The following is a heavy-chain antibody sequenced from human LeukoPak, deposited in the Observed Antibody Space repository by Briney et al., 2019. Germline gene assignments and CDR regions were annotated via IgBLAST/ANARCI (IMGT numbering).Heavy chain of an antibody. J-gene: IGHJ6*02. CDR1: GYTLTELS. V-gene: IGHV1-24*01. D-gene: IGHD2-15*01. CDR2: FDPEDGET. Sequence: ASVNVSCKVSGYTLTELSMHWVRPAPGRGLEWMGGFDPEDGETIYAQKFQGRVTMTEDTSTDTAYMELSSLRSEDTAVYYCARGTGCTGGSCSYYGMDVWGQGTTVTVSS. CDR3: ARGTGCTGGSCSYYGMDV.